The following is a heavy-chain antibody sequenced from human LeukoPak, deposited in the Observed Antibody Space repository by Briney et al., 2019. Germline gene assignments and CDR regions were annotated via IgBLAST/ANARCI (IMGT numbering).Heavy chain of an antibody. J-gene: IGHJ3*02. Sequence: GGSLRLSCAASGFTFSTYTMHWVRQAPGKGLEWVSSISSRSNYADSVRGRFTISRDNAKNSLYLQMNSLRAEDTAVYYCARGTQTSGYSNYADAFDIWGQGTMVTVSS. D-gene: IGHD4-11*01. CDR2: ISSRS. CDR3: ARGTQTSGYSNYADAFDI. CDR1: GFTFSTYT. V-gene: IGHV3-21*01.